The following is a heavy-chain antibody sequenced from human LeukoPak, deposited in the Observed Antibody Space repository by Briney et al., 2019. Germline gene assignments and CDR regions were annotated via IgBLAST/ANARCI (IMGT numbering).Heavy chain of an antibody. CDR2: IYYSGST. CDR3: ARDSSWGYGDYQPNYGMDV. V-gene: IGHV4-31*03. Sequence: SQTLSLTCTVSGGSISSGGYYWSWIRQPPGKGLEWIGYIYYSGSTYYNPSLKSRVTISVDTSKNQFSLKLSSVTAADTAVYYCARDSSWGYGDYQPNYGMDVWGQGTTVTVSS. J-gene: IGHJ6*02. CDR1: GGSISSGGYY. D-gene: IGHD4-17*01.